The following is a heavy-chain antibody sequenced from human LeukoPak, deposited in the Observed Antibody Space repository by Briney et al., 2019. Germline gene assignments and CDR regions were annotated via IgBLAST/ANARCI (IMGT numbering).Heavy chain of an antibody. V-gene: IGHV3-20*04. Sequence: PGGSLRLSCAASGFTFDDYGMSWVRQAPGKGLEWVSGINWNGGSTGYADSVKGRFTISRDNSKNTLYLQMNSLRAEDTAVYYCAKSRGAFDYWGQGTLVTVSS. D-gene: IGHD1-26*01. J-gene: IGHJ4*02. CDR2: INWNGGST. CDR1: GFTFDDYG. CDR3: AKSRGAFDY.